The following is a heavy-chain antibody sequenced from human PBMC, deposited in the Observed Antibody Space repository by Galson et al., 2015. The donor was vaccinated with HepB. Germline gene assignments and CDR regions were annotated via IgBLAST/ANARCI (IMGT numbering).Heavy chain of an antibody. D-gene: IGHD1-26*01. V-gene: IGHV3-9*01. CDR2: ISWNSGSI. J-gene: IGHJ4*02. Sequence: SLRLSCAASGFTFDDYAMHWVRQAPGKGLEWVSGISWNSGSIGYADPVKGRFTISRDNAKNSLYLQMNSLRAEDTALYYYAKDRWGLVPCSAFDYWGQGTLVTVSS. CDR3: AKDRWGLVPCSAFDY. CDR1: GFTFDDYA.